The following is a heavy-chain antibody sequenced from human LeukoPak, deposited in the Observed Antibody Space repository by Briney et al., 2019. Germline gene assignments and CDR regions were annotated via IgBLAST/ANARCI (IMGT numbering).Heavy chain of an antibody. Sequence: SETLSLTCTVSGGSISGSSYYWGWIRQPPGKGLEWIGSIYYSGSTYYNPSLKSRVTISVDTSKNQFSLKLSSVTAADTAVYYCARHGVVVVAGFDYWGQGTLVTVSS. CDR3: ARHGVVVVAGFDY. J-gene: IGHJ4*02. CDR1: GGSISGSSYY. CDR2: IYYSGST. V-gene: IGHV4-39*01. D-gene: IGHD2-15*01.